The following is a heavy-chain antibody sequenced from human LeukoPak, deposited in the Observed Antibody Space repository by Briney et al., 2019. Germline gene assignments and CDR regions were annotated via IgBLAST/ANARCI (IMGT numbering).Heavy chain of an antibody. CDR2: ITGNGGST. V-gene: IGHV3-64*02. CDR3: ARERNYYYFDY. J-gene: IGHJ4*02. CDR1: GFTFTTYT. Sequence: GGSLRLSCAASGFTFTTYTMHWVRQAPGKGLEYVSAITGNGGSTYYADSVKGRFTISRDNSKNTLYLQLGSLRDENMAVYCCARERNYYYFDYWGQGPLVTASS. D-gene: IGHD1-7*01.